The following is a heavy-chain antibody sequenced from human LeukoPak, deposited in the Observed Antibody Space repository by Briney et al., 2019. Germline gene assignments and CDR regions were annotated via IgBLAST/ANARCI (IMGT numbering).Heavy chain of an antibody. Sequence: PSETLSLTCTVSGGSISSSSYYWGWVRQPRGKGLEWIVSIYYSGSTYYNPALKSRVTITVDTAKNQFSRKLSSVPAADTAVYYCARARITMVRGVDNSAFDIWGQGTMVTVSS. D-gene: IGHD3-10*01. CDR1: GGSISSSSYY. CDR3: ARARITMVRGVDNSAFDI. V-gene: IGHV4-39*07. J-gene: IGHJ3*02. CDR2: IYYSGST.